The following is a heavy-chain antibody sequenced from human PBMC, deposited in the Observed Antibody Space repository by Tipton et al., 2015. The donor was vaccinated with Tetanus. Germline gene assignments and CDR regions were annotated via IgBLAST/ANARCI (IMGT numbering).Heavy chain of an antibody. V-gene: IGHV3-21*01. Sequence: SLRLSCAASGFTFSSYSMNWVRQAPGKGLEWVSSISSTSRYIYYAASVKGRFTISRDNAKNSVYLEMNSLRADDTAVYFCVSGSALDYWGQGTLITVSS. CDR2: ISSTSRYI. CDR3: VSGSALDY. CDR1: GFTFSSYS. D-gene: IGHD6-25*01. J-gene: IGHJ4*02.